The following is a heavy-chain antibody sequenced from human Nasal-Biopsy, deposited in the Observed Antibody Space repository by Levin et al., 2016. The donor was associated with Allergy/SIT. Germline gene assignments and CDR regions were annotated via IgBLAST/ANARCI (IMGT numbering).Heavy chain of an antibody. D-gene: IGHD3-16*01. CDR1: GFNFSPYD. J-gene: IGHJ6*02. Sequence: GGSLRLSCAASGFNFSPYDMHWVRQVSRQGGWSGWPTYHLITVTSILTPLRADSGISRDNSKRRLYLQMTSLRPDDTATYYCVKDRGGRGGDGRGGDTYFEMDVWGQGTTVTVSS. V-gene: IGHV3-30*18. CDR2: YHLITVT. CDR3: VKDRGGRGGDGRGGDTYFEMDV.